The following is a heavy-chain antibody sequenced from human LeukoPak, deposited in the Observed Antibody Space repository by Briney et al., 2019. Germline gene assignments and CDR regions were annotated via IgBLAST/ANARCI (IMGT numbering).Heavy chain of an antibody. CDR3: ATPYSGSYYSDY. Sequence: GGSLRLSCAASGFTVSSNYMSWVRQAPGKGLEWVSVIYSGGSTYYADSVKGRVTISRDNSKNTLYLQMNSLRAEDTAVYYCATPYSGSYYSDYWGQGTLVTVSS. D-gene: IGHD1-26*01. CDR1: GFTVSSNY. J-gene: IGHJ4*02. V-gene: IGHV3-66*02. CDR2: IYSGGST.